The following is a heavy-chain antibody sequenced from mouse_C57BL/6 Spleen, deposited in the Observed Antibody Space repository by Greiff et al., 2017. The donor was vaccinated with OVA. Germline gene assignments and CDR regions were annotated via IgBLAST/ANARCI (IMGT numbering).Heavy chain of an antibody. CDR2: IYPGDGDT. CDR1: GYAFSSSW. V-gene: IGHV1-82*01. J-gene: IGHJ4*01. Sequence: VQLQESGPELVKPGASVKISCKASGYAFSSSWMNWVKQRPGKGLEWIGRIYPGDGDTNYNGKFKGKATLTADKSSSTAYMQLSSLTAEDSAVYFCARSGYYVKTMDYWGQGTSVTVSS. D-gene: IGHD1-1*01. CDR3: ARSGYYVKTMDY.